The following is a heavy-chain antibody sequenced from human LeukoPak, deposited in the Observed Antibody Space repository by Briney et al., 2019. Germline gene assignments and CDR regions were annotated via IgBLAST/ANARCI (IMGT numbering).Heavy chain of an antibody. D-gene: IGHD4-17*01. CDR3: ARDGGDYRSYYFDY. V-gene: IGHV1-2*02. CDR2: INPNSGGA. J-gene: IGHJ4*02. CDR1: GYTFTGYY. Sequence: ASVKVSCKASGYTFTGYYMHWVRQAPGQGLEWMGWINPNSGGANYAQKFQGRVTMTRDTSISTGYMELSRLRSDDTAVYYCARDGGDYRSYYFDYWGQGTLVTVSS.